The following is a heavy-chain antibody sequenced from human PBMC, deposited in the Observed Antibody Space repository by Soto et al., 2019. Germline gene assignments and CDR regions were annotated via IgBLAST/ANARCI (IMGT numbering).Heavy chain of an antibody. CDR1: GYTFTSYG. V-gene: IGHV1-18*01. Sequence: QVHLMQSGAEVKKPGASVKVSCKASGYTFTSYGITWVRQAPRQGLEWMGWISAHNGNTDYAQKLQGRVIVTRDTSTSTAYMELRSLRSDDTAVYYCARGRYGDYWGQGALVTVSS. J-gene: IGHJ4*02. CDR2: ISAHNGNT. CDR3: ARGRYGDY. D-gene: IGHD1-1*01.